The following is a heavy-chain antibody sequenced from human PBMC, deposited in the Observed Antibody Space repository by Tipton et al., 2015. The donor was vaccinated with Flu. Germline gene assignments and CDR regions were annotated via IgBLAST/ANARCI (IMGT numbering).Heavy chain of an antibody. CDR2: IYYSGST. CDR3: ARLRSLDSGRNYYGSGSHTPLEYYYSYGMDV. J-gene: IGHJ6*02. CDR1: GGSISSYY. D-gene: IGHD3-10*01. V-gene: IGHV4-59*01. Sequence: LRLSCPVSGGSISSYYWSWIRQPPGKGLEWIGYIYYSGSTNYNPSLKSRVTISVDTSKNQFSLKLSSVTAADTAVYYCARLRSLDSGRNYYGSGSHTPLEYYYSYGMDVWGQGTTVTVSS.